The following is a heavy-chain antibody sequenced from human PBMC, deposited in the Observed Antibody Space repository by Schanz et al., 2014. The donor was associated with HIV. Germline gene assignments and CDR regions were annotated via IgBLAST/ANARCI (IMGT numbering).Heavy chain of an antibody. CDR2: IWYDGSNK. CDR1: GFTFSSSS. V-gene: IGHV3-33*01. CDR3: ARDGYSYYYGLDV. Sequence: QVQLVESGGGVVQPGRSLRLSCTASGFTFSSSSMHWVRQAPGKGLECVAFIWYDGSNKYYADSVKGRFTISRDNSKNTVYLQLKGLRAEDTAVYYCARDGYSYYYGLDVWGQGTTVTVSS. D-gene: IGHD2-21*01. J-gene: IGHJ6*02.